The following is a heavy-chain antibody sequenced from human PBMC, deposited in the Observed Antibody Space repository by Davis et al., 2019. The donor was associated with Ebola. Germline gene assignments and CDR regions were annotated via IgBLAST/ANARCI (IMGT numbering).Heavy chain of an antibody. V-gene: IGHV3-11*04. CDR3: ARDPREPIAAPHYYNYMDV. CDR1: GFTFSDYY. Sequence: PGGSLRLSCAASGFTFSDYYMTWIRQAPGKGLEWVSYISSSSSTIYYADSVKGRFTISRDNAKNSLYLQMNSLRDEDTAVYYCARDPREPIAAPHYYNYMDVWGKGTTVTVSS. J-gene: IGHJ6*03. CDR2: ISSSSSTI. D-gene: IGHD6-6*01.